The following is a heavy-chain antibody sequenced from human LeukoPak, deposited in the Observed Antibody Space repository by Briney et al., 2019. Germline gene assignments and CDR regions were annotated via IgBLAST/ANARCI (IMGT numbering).Heavy chain of an antibody. V-gene: IGHV3-11*01. Sequence: GGSLRLSCAASGLTFSDYYMGWIRQAPGKGLEWVSYIDMSGTTIYYADSVKGRFTISRDNAKNSLFLQMNSLRAEDTAVYYCAKDILAAGLFFDYWGQGALVTVSS. CDR3: AKDILAAGLFFDY. D-gene: IGHD6-13*01. J-gene: IGHJ4*02. CDR1: GLTFSDYY. CDR2: IDMSGTTI.